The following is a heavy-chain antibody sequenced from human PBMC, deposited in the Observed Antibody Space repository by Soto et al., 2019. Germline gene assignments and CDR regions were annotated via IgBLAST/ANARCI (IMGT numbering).Heavy chain of an antibody. CDR3: AHRPLSIAVASYYVAY. Sequence: QITLKESGPTLVKPTQTLTLTCTFSGFSLSTSGVGVGWIRQPPGKALEWLALIYWNDDKRYSPSLNSRLTITKDTSKNQLVLTISIMDPVDTATYYCAHRPLSIAVASYYVAYRGQGILVTVSS. CDR2: IYWNDDK. J-gene: IGHJ4*02. CDR1: GFSLSTSGVG. V-gene: IGHV2-5*01. D-gene: IGHD6-19*01.